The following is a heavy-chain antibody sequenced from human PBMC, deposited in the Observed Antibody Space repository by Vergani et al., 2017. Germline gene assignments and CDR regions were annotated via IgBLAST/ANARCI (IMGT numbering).Heavy chain of an antibody. CDR1: GYTFTRYY. CDR2: INPSGGST. V-gene: IGHV1-46*01. J-gene: IGHJ6*03. Sequence: QVQLVQSGAEVKKPGASVKVSCKASGYTFTRYYIHWVRQAPGQGLEWMGIINPSGGSTNYAQKFQGRVTMTRDTSTSTFYMELSSLRSEDTAVYYCARALRPYYYYMDVWGKGTTVTVSS. CDR3: ARALRPYYYYMDV.